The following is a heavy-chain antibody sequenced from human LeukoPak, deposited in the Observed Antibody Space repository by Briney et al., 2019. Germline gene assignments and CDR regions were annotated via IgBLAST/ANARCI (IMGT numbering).Heavy chain of an antibody. CDR1: GYTFTAYY. Sequence: SVKVSCKTSGYTFTAYYMHWVRQAPGQGLEWMGGIIPIFGTANYAQKFQGRVTITADESTSTAYMELSSLRSEDTAVYYCARVVRECITIFCDFDYWGQGTLVTVSS. CDR2: IIPIFGTA. D-gene: IGHD3-9*01. V-gene: IGHV1-69*13. CDR3: ARVVRECITIFCDFDY. J-gene: IGHJ4*02.